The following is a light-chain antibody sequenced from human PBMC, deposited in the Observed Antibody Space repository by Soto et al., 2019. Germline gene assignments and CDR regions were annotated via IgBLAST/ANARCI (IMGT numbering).Light chain of an antibody. CDR1: QSISSW. CDR3: QQYNNWPT. J-gene: IGKJ5*01. CDR2: KAS. Sequence: DIQMTHSPSTPSATVGDRVTITCRASQSISSWLAWYQQKPGKAPKLLIYKASSLESGVPSRFSGSGSGTEFTLTISSLQPEDFAVYYCQQYNNWPTVGQGTRLEI. V-gene: IGKV1-5*03.